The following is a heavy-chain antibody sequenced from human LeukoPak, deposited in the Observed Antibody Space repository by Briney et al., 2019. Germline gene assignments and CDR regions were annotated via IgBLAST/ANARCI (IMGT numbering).Heavy chain of an antibody. D-gene: IGHD5-12*01. V-gene: IGHV4-39*02. Sequence: SETLSLTCTVSGGSISSSSYYWGWIRQPPGKGLEWIGSIYYSGSTYYNPSLKSRVTISVDTSKNQFSLKLSSVTATDTAVYYCARDVPTRSFSGYVVDNFYHYYGMDVWGQGTTVTVSS. CDR3: ARDVPTRSFSGYVVDNFYHYYGMDV. J-gene: IGHJ6*02. CDR1: GGSISSSSYY. CDR2: IYYSGST.